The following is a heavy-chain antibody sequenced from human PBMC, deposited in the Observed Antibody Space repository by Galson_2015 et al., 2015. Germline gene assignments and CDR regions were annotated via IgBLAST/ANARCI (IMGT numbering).Heavy chain of an antibody. J-gene: IGHJ3*02. Sequence: ETLSLTCTVSGGSISNYYWTWIRQPPGKGLEWIGYVYYTGNTFYSPSLKGRVAISLDTSRSQFSLKLSSVTAADTATYYCARSKHGYAFDIWGQGTMVTVSS. CDR2: VYYTGNT. V-gene: IGHV4-59*01. CDR1: GGSISNYY. D-gene: IGHD2-21*01. CDR3: ARSKHGYAFDI.